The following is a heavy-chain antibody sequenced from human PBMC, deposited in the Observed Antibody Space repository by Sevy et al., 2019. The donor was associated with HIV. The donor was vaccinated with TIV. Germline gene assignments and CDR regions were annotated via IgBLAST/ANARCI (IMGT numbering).Heavy chain of an antibody. CDR3: ARGVGNSHGYYPDY. CDR2: INHSGST. CDR1: RGSFTGYY. D-gene: IGHD5-18*01. J-gene: IGHJ4*02. Sequence: SETLSLTCAVYRGSFTGYYWSWIRQAPGKGLEWIGEINHSGSTTYNPSLKSRVTISVDTSTNQFSHRLTSESAADTAVYYCARGVGNSHGYYPDYWGQGTLVTVSS. V-gene: IGHV4-34*01.